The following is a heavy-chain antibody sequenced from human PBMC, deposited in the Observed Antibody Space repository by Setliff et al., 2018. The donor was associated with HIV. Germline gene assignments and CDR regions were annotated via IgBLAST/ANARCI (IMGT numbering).Heavy chain of an antibody. D-gene: IGHD4-17*01. V-gene: IGHV1-69*06. Sequence: ASVKVSCKASGGTFSSYAISWVRQAPGQGLEWMGGIIPIFGTAKYAQKFQGRVTMTEDTSTDTAFMELSGLTSEDTAVYYCATRGDLLGRRASTVTVYYYYLDVWGNGTTVTVSS. CDR3: ATRGDLLGRRASTVTVYYYYLDV. CDR2: IIPIFGTA. CDR1: GGTFSSYA. J-gene: IGHJ6*03.